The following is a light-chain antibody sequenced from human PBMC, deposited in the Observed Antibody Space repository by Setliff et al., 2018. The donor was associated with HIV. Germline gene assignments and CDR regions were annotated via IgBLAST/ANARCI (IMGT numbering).Light chain of an antibody. CDR3: SSYTSISTYV. CDR2: EFN. V-gene: IGLV2-18*02. Sequence: QSALTQPPPVSGSPGQSVTISCTGTSSDAGSYNRVSWYQQPPGTAPTLMIYEFNNRPAGVPDRFSGSKSGNTASLTISGLQAEDEADYYCSSYTSISTYVFGTGT. CDR1: SSDAGSYNR. J-gene: IGLJ1*01.